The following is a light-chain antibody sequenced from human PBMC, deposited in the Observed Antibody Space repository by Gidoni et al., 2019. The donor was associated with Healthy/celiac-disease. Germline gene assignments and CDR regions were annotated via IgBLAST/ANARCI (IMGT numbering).Light chain of an antibody. CDR2: GAS. J-gene: IGKJ3*01. Sequence: EIVLTQSPGTLSLSPGERATLSCRASQSVSSSYLAWYQQKPGQAPRLLIYGASSRATGIPDRFSGSGSGTDFTLTIRRLEPEDFAVYYCQQYGSSPSTFXPXTKVDIK. CDR1: QSVSSSY. CDR3: QQYGSSPST. V-gene: IGKV3-20*01.